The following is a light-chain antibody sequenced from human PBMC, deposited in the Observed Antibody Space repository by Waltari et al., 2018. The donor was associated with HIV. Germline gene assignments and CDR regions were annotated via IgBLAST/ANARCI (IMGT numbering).Light chain of an antibody. CDR2: GNS. V-gene: IGLV1-40*01. Sequence: QSVVTQPPSVSGAPGQRVTISCPGSSSHIGAGSAVPWSQQLPGTAPKLLIYGNSNRPSGVPDRFSGSKSGTSASLAITGLQAEDEADYYCQSYDSSLSGSDVVFGGGTELTVL. CDR1: SSHIGAGSA. J-gene: IGLJ2*01. CDR3: QSYDSSLSGSDVV.